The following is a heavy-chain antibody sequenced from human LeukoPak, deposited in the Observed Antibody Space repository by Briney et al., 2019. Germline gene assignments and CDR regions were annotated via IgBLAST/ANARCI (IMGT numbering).Heavy chain of an antibody. CDR1: GFTFSSYA. CDR2: ISGSGGST. Sequence: HPGGSLRLSCAASGFTFSSYAMSWARQAPGKGLEWVSAISGSGGSTYYADSVKGRFTISRDNSKNTLYLQMNSLRAEDTAVYYCSADAQPLYFDYWGQGTLVTVSS. CDR3: SADAQPLYFDY. V-gene: IGHV3-23*01. D-gene: IGHD5-18*01. J-gene: IGHJ4*02.